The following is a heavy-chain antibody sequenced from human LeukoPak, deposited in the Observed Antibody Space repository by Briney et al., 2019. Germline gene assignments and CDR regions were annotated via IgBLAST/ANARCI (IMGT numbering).Heavy chain of an antibody. CDR3: ARRSGRGSXNXFDP. J-gene: IGHJ5*02. Sequence: SETLSLTCTVSGGSISSYYWSWIRQPPGKGLEWIGYIYYSGSTNYNPALKSRVTISVDTSKNQFSLKLSSVTAADTAVYCCARRSGRGSXNXFDPWGQGTLVTVSS. D-gene: IGHD3-10*01. CDR1: GGSISSYY. CDR2: IYYSGST. V-gene: IGHV4-59*08.